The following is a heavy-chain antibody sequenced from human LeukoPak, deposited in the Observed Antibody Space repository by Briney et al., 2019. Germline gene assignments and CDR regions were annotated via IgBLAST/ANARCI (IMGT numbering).Heavy chain of an antibody. CDR1: GFTFSTYG. CDR2: ISYDGSTK. CDR3: AKLGKTENHYGSGRFSYYYYMDV. D-gene: IGHD3-10*01. V-gene: IGHV3-30*18. Sequence: PGGSLRLSCTASGFTFSTYGMRWVRQAPGKGLEWVTLISYDGSTKYYSDSVKGRFTLSRDNSKNTLYLQMNSLRAEDTAVYYCAKLGKTENHYGSGRFSYYYYMDVWGKGTTVTISS. J-gene: IGHJ6*03.